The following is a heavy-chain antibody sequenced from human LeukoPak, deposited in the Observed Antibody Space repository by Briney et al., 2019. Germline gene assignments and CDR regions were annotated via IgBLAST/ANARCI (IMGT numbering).Heavy chain of an antibody. CDR2: IYHSGKI. CDR1: GYSSSGGYF. Sequence: PSETLTLTCTVSGYSSSGGYFWGWIRQPPGKGLEWIGSIYHSGKIYYNPSLKSRVTISVDTSKNQFSLKLSSVTAADTAVYYCARSYCSSTSCYEVYYFDYWGQGTLVTVSS. D-gene: IGHD2-2*01. V-gene: IGHV4-38-2*02. J-gene: IGHJ4*02. CDR3: ARSYCSSTSCYEVYYFDY.